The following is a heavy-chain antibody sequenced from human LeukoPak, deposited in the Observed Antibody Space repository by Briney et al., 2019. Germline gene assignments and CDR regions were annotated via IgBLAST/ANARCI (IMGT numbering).Heavy chain of an antibody. D-gene: IGHD2-2*01. V-gene: IGHV4-34*01. CDR3: ARRGYQLKFDY. CDR1: GGSFSGYY. CDR2: INHSGST. J-gene: IGHJ4*02. Sequence: SETLSLTCAVYGGSFSGYYWSWIRQPPGKGLEWIGEINHSGSTNYNPSLKSRVTISVDTSKSQFSLKLSSVTAADTAVYYCARRGYQLKFDYWGQGTLVTVSS.